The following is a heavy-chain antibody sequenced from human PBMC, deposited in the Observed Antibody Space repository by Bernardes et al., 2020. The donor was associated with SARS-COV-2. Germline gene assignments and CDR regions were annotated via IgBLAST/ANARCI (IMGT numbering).Heavy chain of an antibody. J-gene: IGHJ4*01. CDR1: GFTFRSSG. CDR3: VRSPQHCSSTSCYTGYLDY. Sequence: SCAASGFTFRSSGMHWVRQAPGPGLAWVSVVWYDGSNKYYADSVKGRFTIPRDNSKNTLYLQMNSLRAGDTAVYYCVRSPQHCSSTSCYTGYLDYWGQVAQVTLS. V-gene: IGHV3-33*01. D-gene: IGHD2-2*02. CDR2: VWYDGSNK.